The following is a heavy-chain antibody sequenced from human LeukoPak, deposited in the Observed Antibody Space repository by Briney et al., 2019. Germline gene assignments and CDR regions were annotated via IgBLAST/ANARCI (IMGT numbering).Heavy chain of an antibody. CDR2: IIPIFGTA. CDR3: ARGMTVTTSFDY. CDR1: GGTFSSYA. Sequence: SVKVSCKASGGTFSSYAISWVRQAPGQGLEWMGGIIPIFGTANYAQKFQGRVTITTDESTSTAYMELGSLRSEDTAVYYCARGMTVTTSFDYWGQGTLVTVSS. J-gene: IGHJ4*02. V-gene: IGHV1-69*05. D-gene: IGHD4-17*01.